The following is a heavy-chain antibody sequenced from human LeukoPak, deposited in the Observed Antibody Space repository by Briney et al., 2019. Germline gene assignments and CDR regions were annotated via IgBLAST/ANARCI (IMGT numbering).Heavy chain of an antibody. Sequence: GESLKISCKGSGYIFTNFWIGWVRQMPGKGLEWMGIVYPGDSDARYSPSFQGQVTISADKSISTAYLQWSSLKASDTAMYYCARKRADNWNDGPFGAFDIWGQGTMVTVSS. CDR2: VYPGDSDA. D-gene: IGHD1-20*01. CDR1: GYIFTNFW. J-gene: IGHJ3*02. V-gene: IGHV5-51*01. CDR3: ARKRADNWNDGPFGAFDI.